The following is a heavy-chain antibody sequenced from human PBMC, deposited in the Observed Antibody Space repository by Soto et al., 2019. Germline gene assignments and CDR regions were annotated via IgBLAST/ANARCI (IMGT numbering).Heavy chain of an antibody. CDR1: DGSFKSYG. CDR2: IYYSGST. CDR3: ARPGAYRSYFDY. Sequence: SQTLSLTYTVADGSFKSYGGSWVRQTPGKGLEWIGSIYYSGSTYYNPSLKSRVTISVDTSKNQFSLKLSSVTAADTAVYYCARPGAYRSYFDYWGQGTLVTVSS. J-gene: IGHJ4*02. D-gene: IGHD1-26*01. V-gene: IGHV4-59*05.